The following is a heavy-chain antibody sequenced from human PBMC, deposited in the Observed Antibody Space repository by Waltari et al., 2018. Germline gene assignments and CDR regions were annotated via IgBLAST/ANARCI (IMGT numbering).Heavy chain of an antibody. CDR1: GDSISSGDHY. CDR3: ARERAGSGNDGYFDY. V-gene: IGHV4-30-4*08. Sequence: QVQLQESGPGLVKPSQTLSLTCTVSGDSISSGDHYWSWIRQPPGKGLEWIGYIYNSGSTYYNPSLKSRVTISVDTSRNQFSLNLNSVTAADTAVYYCARERAGSGNDGYFDYWGQGTLVTVSS. CDR2: IYNSGST. D-gene: IGHD5-12*01. J-gene: IGHJ4*02.